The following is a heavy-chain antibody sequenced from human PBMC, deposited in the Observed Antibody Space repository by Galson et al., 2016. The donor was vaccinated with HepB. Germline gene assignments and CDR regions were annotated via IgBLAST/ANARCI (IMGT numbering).Heavy chain of an antibody. CDR3: ARDDYFRLGY. CDR2: ISSSSDPM. CDR1: GFIFSVYN. Sequence: SLRLSCAASGFIFSVYNMNWARQAPGKGLEWIAWISSSSDPMHYADSVKGRFTISRDNAKNSLYLEMTSLRDKDTAVYYCARDDYFRLGYWGQGTLVTVSS. D-gene: IGHD3-16*01. V-gene: IGHV3-48*02. J-gene: IGHJ4*02.